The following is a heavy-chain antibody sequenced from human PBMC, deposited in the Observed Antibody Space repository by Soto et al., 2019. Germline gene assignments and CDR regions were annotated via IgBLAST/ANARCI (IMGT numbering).Heavy chain of an antibody. V-gene: IGHV3-53*01. J-gene: IGHJ4*02. CDR2: VYTSGRT. CDR1: GFTVTNSY. D-gene: IGHD1-1*01. Sequence: EVQLVESGGDLIQPGGSLRLSFAASGFTVTNSYMAWVGQAPGKGLEWVSVVYTSGRTYHADSVKGRFTVSRDISTNMFFLQMNKLSAEDMATYYCARAGFERLYFDQWGRGTLVTVSS. CDR3: ARAGFERLYFDQ.